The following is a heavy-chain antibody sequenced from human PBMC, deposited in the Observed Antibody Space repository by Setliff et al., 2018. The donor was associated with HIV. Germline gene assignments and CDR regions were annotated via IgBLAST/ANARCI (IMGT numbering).Heavy chain of an antibody. V-gene: IGHV1-69*10. CDR3: ARDRAFDI. Sequence: ASVKVSCKTSSYTFISFGISWVRQAPGQGLEWMGGIIPILGIANYAQKFQGRVTITADKSTSTAYMELSSLRSEDTAVYYCARDRAFDIWGQGTMVTVSS. J-gene: IGHJ3*02. CDR2: IIPILGIA. CDR1: SYTFISFG.